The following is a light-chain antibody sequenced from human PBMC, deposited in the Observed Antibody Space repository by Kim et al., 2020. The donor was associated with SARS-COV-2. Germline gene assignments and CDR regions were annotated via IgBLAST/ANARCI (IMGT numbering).Light chain of an antibody. Sequence: GQRATICSSGSSSNSRSNMVNYYQQRPGTAPNLLIYSNKQPPSGVPGRFSGSKAGTSASLAISGLQSEDEADYYCAAWDDSLNGYVFGTGTKVTVL. CDR3: AAWDDSLNGYV. CDR1: SSNSRSNM. J-gene: IGLJ1*01. V-gene: IGLV1-44*01. CDR2: SNK.